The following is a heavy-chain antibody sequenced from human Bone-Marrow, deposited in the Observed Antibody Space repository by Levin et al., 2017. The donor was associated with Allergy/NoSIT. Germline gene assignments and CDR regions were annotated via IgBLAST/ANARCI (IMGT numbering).Heavy chain of an antibody. CDR3: ARDSGCSGGSGYRDYGGDY. J-gene: IGHJ4*02. CDR1: GYTFTSYY. Sequence: ASVKVSCKASGYTFTSYYMHWVRQAPGQGLEWMGIINPSGGSTSYAQKFQGRVTMTRDTSTSTVYMELSSLRSEDTAVYYCARDSGCSGGSGYRDYGGDYWGQGTLVTVSS. CDR2: INPSGGST. D-gene: IGHD2-15*01. V-gene: IGHV1-46*01.